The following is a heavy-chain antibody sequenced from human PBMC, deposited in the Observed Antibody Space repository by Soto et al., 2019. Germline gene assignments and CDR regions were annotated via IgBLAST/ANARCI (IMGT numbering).Heavy chain of an antibody. Sequence: PRLSCAASGFTASSIYMSRVRQAPGKGLEWVSSISSSSSYIYYADSGKGRSTISRDNAKNSLYLQMNSLRAEDKAVYYCARYAVTKGTNYWGQGTLVTVSS. V-gene: IGHV3-21*01. CDR1: GFTASSIY. D-gene: IGHD4-4*01. J-gene: IGHJ4*02. CDR3: ARYAVTKGTNY. CDR2: ISSSSSYI.